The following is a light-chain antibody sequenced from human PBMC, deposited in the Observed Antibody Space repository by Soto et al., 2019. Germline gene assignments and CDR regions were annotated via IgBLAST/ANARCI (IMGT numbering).Light chain of an antibody. V-gene: IGKV3-20*01. CDR1: QSVSSSY. CDR2: GAS. Sequence: ESRLSKDPSSVALSKSERATLSCSASQSVSSSYLAWYQQKPGQAPRLLIYGASSRATGIPDRFSGSGSGTDFTLTISRLQPADFAVYHCPQSASSLQPFAQGTKVDIK. J-gene: IGKJ1*01. CDR3: PQSASSLQP.